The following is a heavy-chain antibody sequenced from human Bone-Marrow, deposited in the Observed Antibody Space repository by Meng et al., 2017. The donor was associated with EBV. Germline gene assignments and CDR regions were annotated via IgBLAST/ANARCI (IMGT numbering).Heavy chain of an antibody. CDR1: VASVCTGSYY. CDR2: IYNSGGT. J-gene: IGHJ4*02. CDR3: ARATSGWLQIYY. V-gene: IGHV4-61*01. Sequence: QSQLLEVGPGRVKVSDPRSLSRTVPVASVCTGSYYWIWIRQPPGKGLVWIGYIYNSGGTNYNPSLKSRVTISVDKSKNQFSLKLSSVTAADTAVYYCARATSGWLQIYYWGQGTLVTVSS. D-gene: IGHD6-19*01.